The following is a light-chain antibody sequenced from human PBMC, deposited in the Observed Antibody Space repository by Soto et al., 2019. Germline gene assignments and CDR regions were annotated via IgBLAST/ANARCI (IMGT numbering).Light chain of an antibody. CDR2: GAS. V-gene: IGKV3-15*01. CDR3: QQYNKWPRT. Sequence: EVVMTQSPVTLSVSPGERATLSCRASQSVSSSLAWYQQTPGQAPRLLIYGASSRATGIPDRFSGSGSGTECTLTISSLQSEDFAVYYGQQYNKWPRTFGQGTKVEIK. CDR1: QSVSSS. J-gene: IGKJ1*01.